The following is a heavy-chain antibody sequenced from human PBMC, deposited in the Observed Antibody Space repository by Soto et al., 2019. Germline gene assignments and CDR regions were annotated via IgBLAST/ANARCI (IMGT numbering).Heavy chain of an antibody. CDR3: AKDRPNIVVVPAAVDY. CDR1: GFTFSSYA. J-gene: IGHJ4*02. CDR2: ISGSGGST. D-gene: IGHD2-2*01. V-gene: IGHV3-23*01. Sequence: GGSLRLSCAASGFTFSSYAMSWVRQAPGKGLEWVSAISGSGGSTYYADSVKGRFTISRDNSKNTLYLQMNSLRAEDTAVYYCAKDRPNIVVVPAAVDYWGQGTLVTVSS.